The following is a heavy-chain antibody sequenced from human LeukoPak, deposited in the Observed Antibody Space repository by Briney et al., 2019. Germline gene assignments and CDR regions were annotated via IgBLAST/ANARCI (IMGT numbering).Heavy chain of an antibody. Sequence: ASVKVSCKASGGTFSSYAISWVRQAPGQGLEWMGGIIPIFGTANYAQKSQGRVTITADESTSTAYMELSSLGSEDTAVYYCARNAGFASSSYYFDYWGQGTLVTISS. CDR2: IIPIFGTA. CDR3: ARNAGFASSSYYFDY. V-gene: IGHV1-69*13. D-gene: IGHD6-6*01. CDR1: GGTFSSYA. J-gene: IGHJ4*02.